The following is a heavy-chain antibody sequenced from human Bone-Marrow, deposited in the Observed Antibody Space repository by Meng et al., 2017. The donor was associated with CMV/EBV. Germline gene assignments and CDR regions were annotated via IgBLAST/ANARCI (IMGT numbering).Heavy chain of an antibody. V-gene: IGHV3-30-3*01. J-gene: IGHJ4*02. D-gene: IGHD3-22*01. CDR1: GFTFSSYA. CDR2: ISYDGSNK. CDR3: ARCWMTYYYDSSGQKMDY. Sequence: GESLKISCAASGFTFSSYAMHWVRQAPGKGLEWVALISYDGSNKDYADSVKGRFTISRDNAKNTLYLQMNSLRAEDTAVYYCARCWMTYYYDSSGQKMDYWGQGTLVTVSS.